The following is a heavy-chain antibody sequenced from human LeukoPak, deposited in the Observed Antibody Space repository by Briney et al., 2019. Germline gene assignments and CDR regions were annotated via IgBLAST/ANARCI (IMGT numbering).Heavy chain of an antibody. D-gene: IGHD3-22*01. CDR1: GYTFTSYY. CDR2: INPSGGST. V-gene: IGHV1-46*01. J-gene: IGHJ4*02. Sequence: ASVKVSCKASGYTFTSYYMHWVRQAPGQGLEWMGIINPSGGSTSYAQKFQGRVTMTRYMSTSTVYMELSSLRSEDTAVYYCARDSWYSYDSSGYYLDYWGQGTLVTVSS. CDR3: ARDSWYSYDSSGYYLDY.